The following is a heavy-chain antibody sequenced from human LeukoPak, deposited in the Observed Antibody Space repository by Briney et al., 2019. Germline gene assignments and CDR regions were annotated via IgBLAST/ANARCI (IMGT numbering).Heavy chain of an antibody. CDR1: GYTFTGYY. CDR2: MNPNSGNT. J-gene: IGHJ6*03. V-gene: IGHV1-8*03. CDR3: ARGIYYYYYMDV. Sequence: GASVKVSCKASGYTFTGYYMHWVRQARGQGLEWMGWMNPNSGNTGYAQKFQGRVTITRNTSISTAYMELSSLRSEDTAVYYCARGIYYYYYMDVWGKGTAVTVSS.